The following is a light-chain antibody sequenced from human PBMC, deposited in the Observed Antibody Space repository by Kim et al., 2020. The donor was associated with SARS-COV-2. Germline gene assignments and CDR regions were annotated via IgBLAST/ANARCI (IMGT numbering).Light chain of an antibody. CDR1: QNVSSN. J-gene: IGKJ1*01. Sequence: EIVMTQSPATLSVSPGERATLSCRASQNVSSNLAWYQQKPGQAPRLLIYGASTRATCIPARFSGSGSGTEFTLNISSLQSEDFAVYYCQQYNNWPRTFGQGTKVDIK. CDR2: GAS. V-gene: IGKV3-15*01. CDR3: QQYNNWPRT.